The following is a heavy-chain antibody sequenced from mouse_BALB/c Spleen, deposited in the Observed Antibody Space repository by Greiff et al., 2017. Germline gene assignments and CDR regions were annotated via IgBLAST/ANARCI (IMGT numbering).Heavy chain of an antibody. V-gene: IGHV1S34*01. Sequence: LVKTGASVKISCKASGYSFPGYYMHWVKQSHGKSLEWIGYISCYNGATSYNQKFKGKATFTVDTSSSTAYMQFNSLTSEDSAVYYCARDYYGSSPYAMDYWGQGTSVTVSS. D-gene: IGHD1-1*01. CDR2: ISCYNGAT. J-gene: IGHJ4*01. CDR3: ARDYYGSSPYAMDY. CDR1: GYSFPGYY.